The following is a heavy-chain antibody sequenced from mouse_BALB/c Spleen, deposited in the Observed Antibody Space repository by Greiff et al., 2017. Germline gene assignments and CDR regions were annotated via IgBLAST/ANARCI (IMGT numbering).Heavy chain of an antibody. CDR3: ARDYMITTRYAMDY. Sequence: EVKLVESGGGLVKPGGSLKLSCAASGFTFSDYYMYWVRQTPEKRLEWVATISDGGSYTYYPDSVKGRFTISRDNAKNNLYLQMSSLKSEDTAMYYCARDYMITTRYAMDYWGQGTSVTVSS. V-gene: IGHV5-4*02. D-gene: IGHD2-4*01. CDR2: ISDGGSYT. CDR1: GFTFSDYY. J-gene: IGHJ4*01.